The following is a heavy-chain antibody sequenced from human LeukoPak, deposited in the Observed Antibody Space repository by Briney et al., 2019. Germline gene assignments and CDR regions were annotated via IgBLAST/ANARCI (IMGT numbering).Heavy chain of an antibody. CDR1: GGSISSSSYY. Sequence: KPSETLSLTCTVSGGSISSSSYYWGWIRQPPGKGLEWIGSIYYSGSTYYNPSLKSRVTISVDTSKNQFSLKLSSVTAADTAVYYCARPVYSSPYDAFDIWGQGTMVTVSS. CDR2: IYYSGST. D-gene: IGHD6-13*01. CDR3: ARPVYSSPYDAFDI. V-gene: IGHV4-39*01. J-gene: IGHJ3*02.